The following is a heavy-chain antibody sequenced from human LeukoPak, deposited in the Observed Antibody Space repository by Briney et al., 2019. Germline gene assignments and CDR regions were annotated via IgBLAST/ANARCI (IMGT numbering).Heavy chain of an antibody. CDR1: GGSISSGGYY. Sequence: PSETLSLTCTVSGGSISSGGYYWRWLRQHPGKGLEWIGYIYYSGSTYYNPSLKSRVTISVDTSKNQFSLKLSSVTAADTAVYYCARDYDSSGYYYSWGQGTLVTVSS. CDR3: ARDYDSSGYYYS. CDR2: IYYSGST. J-gene: IGHJ4*02. D-gene: IGHD3-22*01. V-gene: IGHV4-31*03.